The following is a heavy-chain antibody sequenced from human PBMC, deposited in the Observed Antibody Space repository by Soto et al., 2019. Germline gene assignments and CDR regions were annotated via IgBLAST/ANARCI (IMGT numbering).Heavy chain of an antibody. D-gene: IGHD2-2*01. CDR3: ARYQGDIGYCSSTSCPHWFDP. V-gene: IGHV4-59*08. J-gene: IGHJ5*02. CDR2: IYYSGST. Sequence: LLPLSVPCSVADCSSSSYYWSWIRQTTGKGLEWIGYIYYSGSTNYNPSLKSRVTISVDTSKNQFSLKLSSVTAADTAVYYCARYQGDIGYCSSTSCPHWFDPWGQGTLVTVSS. CDR1: DCSSSSYY.